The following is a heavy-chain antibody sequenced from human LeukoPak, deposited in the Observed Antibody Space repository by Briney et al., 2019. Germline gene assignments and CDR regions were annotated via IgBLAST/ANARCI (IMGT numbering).Heavy chain of an antibody. CDR1: GFTFSTYS. D-gene: IGHD5-12*01. V-gene: IGHV3-48*04. J-gene: IGHJ4*02. CDR2: ISSSSSTI. CDR3: VPGDSGYDFGY. Sequence: PGGSLRLSCAASGFTFSTYSMNWVRQTPGKGLEWVSYISSSSSTILYADSVKGRLTISRDNAKNSLYLQMNSLGAADTAVYYCVPGDSGYDFGYWGQGTLVTVSS.